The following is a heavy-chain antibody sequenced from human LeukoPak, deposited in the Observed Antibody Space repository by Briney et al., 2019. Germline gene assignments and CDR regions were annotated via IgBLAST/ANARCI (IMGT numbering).Heavy chain of an antibody. D-gene: IGHD2-15*01. CDR2: IYYSGST. V-gene: IGHV4-59*01. J-gene: IGHJ5*02. Sequence: SGTLSLTCTVSGDSISSYYWSWIRQPPGKGLEWIGYIYYSGSTNYNPSLKSRVTISVDTSKNQFSLKLSSVTAADTAVYYCARLAPHVTVAASADLFDPWGQGTLVTVSS. CDR3: ARLAPHVTVAASADLFDP. CDR1: GDSISSYY.